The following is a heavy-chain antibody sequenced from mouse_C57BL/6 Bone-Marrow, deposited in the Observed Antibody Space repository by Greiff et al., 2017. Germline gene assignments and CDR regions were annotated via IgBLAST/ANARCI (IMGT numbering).Heavy chain of an antibody. J-gene: IGHJ3*01. Sequence: VQLQQSGAELVRPGASVKLSCTASGFNITDDYMHWVKQRPEQGLAWIGWIDPENGDTESASKVQGKATITADTSSNTAYLQLSSLTAEDTAVYDCTTNTAQAPLAYWGQGTLVTVSA. D-gene: IGHD3-2*02. CDR2: IDPENGDT. V-gene: IGHV14-4*01. CDR3: TTNTAQAPLAY. CDR1: GFNITDDY.